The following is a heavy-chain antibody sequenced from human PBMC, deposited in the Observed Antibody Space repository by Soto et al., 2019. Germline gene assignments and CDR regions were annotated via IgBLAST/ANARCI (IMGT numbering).Heavy chain of an antibody. CDR2: ISGSGGST. CDR1: GFTFSSYA. D-gene: IGHD3-10*01. CDR3: AKDWHLLLWFGLGYFDY. J-gene: IGHJ4*02. V-gene: IGHV3-23*01. Sequence: PGGSLRLSCAASGFTFSSYAMSWVRQAPGKGLEWVSAISGSGGSTYYADSVKGRFTISRDNSKNTLYLQMNSLRAEDTAVYYCAKDWHLLLWFGLGYFDYWGQGTLVTVSS.